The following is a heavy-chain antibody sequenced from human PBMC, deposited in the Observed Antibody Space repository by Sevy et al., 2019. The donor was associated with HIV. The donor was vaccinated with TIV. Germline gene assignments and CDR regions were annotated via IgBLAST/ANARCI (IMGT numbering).Heavy chain of an antibody. CDR2: INPNSGGT. Sequence: ASVKVSCKASGYTFTGYYMHWVRQAPGQGLEWMGWINPNSGGTNYAQKFQGRVTMTRDTSISTAYMELSRLRSDDTAVYYCARSRITMVRGVVAGQGAFDIWGQGTMVTVSS. J-gene: IGHJ3*02. CDR1: GYTFTGYY. CDR3: ARSRITMVRGVVAGQGAFDI. V-gene: IGHV1-2*02. D-gene: IGHD3-10*01.